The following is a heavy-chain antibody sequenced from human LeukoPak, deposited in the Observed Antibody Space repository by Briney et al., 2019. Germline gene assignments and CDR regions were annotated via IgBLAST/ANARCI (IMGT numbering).Heavy chain of an antibody. CDR3: AKDRRYYDSRAHAQWA. Sequence: PGGSLRLSCAASGFTFSSYAMSWVRQAPGKGLEWVSAISGSGGSTYYADSVKGRFTISRDNSKNTLYLQMNSLRAEDTAVYYCAKDRRYYDSRAHAQWAWGQGTLVTVSS. D-gene: IGHD3-22*01. CDR2: ISGSGGST. J-gene: IGHJ5*02. CDR1: GFTFSSYA. V-gene: IGHV3-23*01.